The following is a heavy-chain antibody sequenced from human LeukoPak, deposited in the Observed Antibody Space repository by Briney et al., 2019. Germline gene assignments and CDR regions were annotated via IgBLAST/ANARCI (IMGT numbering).Heavy chain of an antibody. CDR3: AELGITMIGGV. D-gene: IGHD3-10*02. J-gene: IGHJ6*04. CDR2: ISSSRSYI. CDR1: GFTFDDHG. V-gene: IGHV3-21*01. Sequence: EPGGSLRLSCAASGFTFDDHGMSWVRRAPGKVLEWVSSISSSRSYIYYADSVKGRFTISRDNAKNSLYLQMNSLRAEDTAVYYCAELGITMIGGVWGKGTTVTISS.